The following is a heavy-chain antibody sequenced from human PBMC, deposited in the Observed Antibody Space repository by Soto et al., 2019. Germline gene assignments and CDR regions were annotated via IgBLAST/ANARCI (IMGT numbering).Heavy chain of an antibody. CDR2: IIPRSAKS. J-gene: IGHJ4*02. CDR1: VDMLDTYT. V-gene: IGHV1-69*13. Sequence: EASVKVSCKASVDMLDTYTSTWMRQAPERGLEWVGGIIPRSAKSNYAQKFEGRVTITADESTSTAYMELSSLRSEDTAVYYCARSDFDWLSQARYYFDYWGQGTPVTVSS. CDR3: ARSDFDWLSQARYYFDY. D-gene: IGHD3-9*01.